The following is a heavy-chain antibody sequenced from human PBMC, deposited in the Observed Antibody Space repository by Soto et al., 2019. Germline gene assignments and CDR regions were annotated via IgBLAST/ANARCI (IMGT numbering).Heavy chain of an antibody. CDR3: ARLGTKAMDV. CDR1: GGTFDAHT. Sequence: QVQLVQSGAEVRKPGSSVRVSCKASGGTFDAHTITWVRQAPGQGLEWMGGIIPLFGTANYAQKFQGRVTITADESTTTAHMELSSLRSEDTAVYFCARLGTKAMDVWGQGTTVTISS. V-gene: IGHV1-69*01. J-gene: IGHJ6*02. CDR2: IIPLFGTA. D-gene: IGHD2-2*01.